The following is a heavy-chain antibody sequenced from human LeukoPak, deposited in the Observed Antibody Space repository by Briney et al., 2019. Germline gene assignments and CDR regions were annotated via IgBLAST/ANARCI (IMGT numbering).Heavy chain of an antibody. J-gene: IGHJ2*01. CDR3: ARHLYSSGWNWYFDL. Sequence: SETLSLTCTVSSGSISSYYWSWIRQPAGKGLEWIGRIYTSGSTNYNPSLKSRVTMSVDTSKNQFSLKLSSVTAADTAVYYCARHLYSSGWNWYFDLWGRGTLVTVSS. D-gene: IGHD6-19*01. CDR2: IYTSGST. CDR1: SGSISSYY. V-gene: IGHV4-4*07.